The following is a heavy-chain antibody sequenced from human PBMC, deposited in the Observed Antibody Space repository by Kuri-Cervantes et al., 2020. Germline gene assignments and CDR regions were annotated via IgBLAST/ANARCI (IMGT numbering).Heavy chain of an antibody. CDR3: ARPSGSYSLLDAFDI. CDR1: GFTVSSNY. J-gene: IGHJ3*02. Sequence: GESLKISCAASGFTVSSNYMSWVRQAPGKGLEWVAVISYDGSNKYYADSVKGRFTISRDNSKNSLYLQMNSLRAEDTAVYYCARPSGSYSLLDAFDIWGQGTMVTVSS. D-gene: IGHD1-26*01. CDR2: ISYDGSNK. V-gene: IGHV3-30*03.